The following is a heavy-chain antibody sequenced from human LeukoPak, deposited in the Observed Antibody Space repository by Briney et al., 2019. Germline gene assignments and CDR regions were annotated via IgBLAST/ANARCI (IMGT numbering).Heavy chain of an antibody. D-gene: IGHD5-18*01. CDR3: ARAPDTAMVIDYFDY. CDR2: IIPIFGTA. V-gene: IGHV1-69*05. J-gene: IGHJ4*02. CDR1: GGTFSSYA. Sequence: ASVKVSCKASGGTFSSYAISWVRQAPGRGLEWMGRIIPIFGTANYAQKFQGRVTITTDESTSTAYMELSSLRSEDTAVYYCARAPDTAMVIDYFDYWGQGTLVTVSS.